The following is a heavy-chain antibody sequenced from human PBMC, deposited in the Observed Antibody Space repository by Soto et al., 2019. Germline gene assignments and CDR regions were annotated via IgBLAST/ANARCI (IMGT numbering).Heavy chain of an antibody. V-gene: IGHV4-30-2*01. J-gene: IGHJ5*02. CDR2: IYHSGST. CDR1: GGSISSGGYS. CDR3: AREAYPSNWFDP. D-gene: IGHD2-21*01. Sequence: SETLCLTCAVSGGSISSGGYSWSWIRQPPGKGLEWIGYIYHSGSTYYNPSLKSRVTISVDRSKNQFSLKLSSVTAADTAVYYCAREAYPSNWFDPWGQGTLVTVSS.